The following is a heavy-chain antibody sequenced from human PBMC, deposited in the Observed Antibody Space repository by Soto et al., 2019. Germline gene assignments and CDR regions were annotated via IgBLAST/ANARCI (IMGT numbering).Heavy chain of an antibody. CDR3: ARNPKYAGYCSSTSCYRGWFDP. D-gene: IGHD2-2*01. J-gene: IGHJ5*02. Sequence: KPSETLSLTCAVYGGSFSGYYWSWIRQPPGKGLEWIGEINHSGSTNYNPSLKSRVTISVDTSKNQFSLKLSSVTAADTAVYYCARNPKYAGYCSSTSCYRGWFDPWGQGTPVTVSS. CDR1: GGSFSGYY. V-gene: IGHV4-34*01. CDR2: INHSGST.